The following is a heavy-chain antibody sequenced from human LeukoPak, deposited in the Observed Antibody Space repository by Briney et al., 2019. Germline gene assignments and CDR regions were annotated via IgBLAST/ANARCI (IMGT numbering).Heavy chain of an antibody. J-gene: IGHJ4*02. CDR1: GFTFSSYA. CDR3: ARVTNRDYPIDY. V-gene: IGHV3-23*01. CDR2: ISGSGGST. Sequence: SGGSLRLSCAASGFTFSSYAMSWVRQAPGKGLEWVSAISGSGGSTYYADSVKGRFTISRDNAKNSLYLQMNSLRDEDTAVYHCARVTNRDYPIDYWGQGTLVTVSS. D-gene: IGHD4-17*01.